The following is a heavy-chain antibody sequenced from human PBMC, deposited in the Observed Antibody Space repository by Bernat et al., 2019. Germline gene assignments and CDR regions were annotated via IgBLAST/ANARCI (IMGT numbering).Heavy chain of an antibody. CDR2: IFPSDSDT. Sequence: EVQLVQSGAEVKKPGESLKISCKGSGYTFTSYWIGWVRQMPGKGLEWMGIIFPSDSDTRYSPSFQGQVTISADKSISTAYLQWSSLKDSDTAMYYCARYCSGTSCYAGRYFDYWGQGTLVTVSS. V-gene: IGHV5-51*01. CDR1: GYTFTSYW. D-gene: IGHD2-2*01. CDR3: ARYCSGTSCYAGRYFDY. J-gene: IGHJ4*03.